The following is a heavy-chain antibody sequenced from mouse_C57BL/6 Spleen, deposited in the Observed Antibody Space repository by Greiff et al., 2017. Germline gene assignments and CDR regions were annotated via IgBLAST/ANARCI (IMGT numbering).Heavy chain of an antibody. J-gene: IGHJ1*03. V-gene: IGHV1-85*01. D-gene: IGHD1-1*01. CDR2: IYPRDGST. CDR1: GYTFTSYD. CDR3: AREDNYYGSTDWYFDV. Sequence: QVQLKESGPELVKPGASVKLSCKASGYTFTSYDINWVKQRPGQGLEWIGWIYPRDGSTKYNEKFKGKATLTVDTSSSTAYMELHSLTSEDSAVYFCAREDNYYGSTDWYFDVWGTGTTVTVSS.